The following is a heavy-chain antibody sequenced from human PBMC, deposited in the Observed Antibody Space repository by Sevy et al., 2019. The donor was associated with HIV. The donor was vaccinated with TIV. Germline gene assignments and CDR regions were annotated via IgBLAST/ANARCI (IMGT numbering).Heavy chain of an antibody. CDR1: GFTFSSYW. J-gene: IGHJ6*02. Sequence: GGSLRLSCAASGFTFSSYWMSWVRQAPGKGLEWVAHIKRDGTEKYYVDSVKGRFTISRDNAKNSLYLQMNSLRAEDTAVYYCARDCSSSSCLCGMDVWGQGTTVTVSS. D-gene: IGHD2-2*01. CDR2: IKRDGTEK. CDR3: ARDCSSSSCLCGMDV. V-gene: IGHV3-7*03.